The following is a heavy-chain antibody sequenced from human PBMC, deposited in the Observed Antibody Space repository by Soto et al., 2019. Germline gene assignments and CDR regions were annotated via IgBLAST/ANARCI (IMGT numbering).Heavy chain of an antibody. J-gene: IGHJ6*02. V-gene: IGHV1-69*13. D-gene: IGHD2-15*01. CDR1: GCTFSSYA. Sequence: SVQVSCKASGCTFSSYAIRWVRLAPGPGIEWMGGVIPIFATAKYAQQFQARVTITAHESTSTAYMELSSLKSEDSAVYYCATDVVGYGSGCSCYSNGLDVWGQGTTVTVSS. CDR3: ATDVVGYGSGCSCYSNGLDV. CDR2: VIPIFATA.